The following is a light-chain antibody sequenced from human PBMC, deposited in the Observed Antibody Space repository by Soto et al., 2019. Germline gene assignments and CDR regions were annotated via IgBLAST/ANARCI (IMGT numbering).Light chain of an antibody. CDR1: QSVSSNY. V-gene: IGKV3-20*01. J-gene: IGKJ1*01. CDR3: QQYGSSPWT. Sequence: EMVLTQSPGTLSLSPGERATLSCRASQSVSSNYLAWHQQKPGQAPRLLIYGASSRATGIPDRFTGSGSGTDFTLTISRLEPEDFAVYYCQQYGSSPWTFGQGTKVDIK. CDR2: GAS.